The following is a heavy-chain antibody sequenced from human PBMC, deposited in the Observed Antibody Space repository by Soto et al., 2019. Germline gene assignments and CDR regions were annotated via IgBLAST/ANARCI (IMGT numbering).Heavy chain of an antibody. CDR3: ARRLFVSDYDYYYYDMDV. V-gene: IGHV1-46*01. J-gene: IGHJ6*04. CDR1: GYTFTSYY. CDR2: INPSGGST. D-gene: IGHD4-17*01. Sequence: GASVKVSCKASGYTFTSYYTHWVRQAPGQGLEWMGIINPSGGSTSYAQKFQGRVTMTRDTSTSTVHLELSSLRSEDTAVYYCARRLFVSDYDYYYYDMDVWGEGTTVTVSS.